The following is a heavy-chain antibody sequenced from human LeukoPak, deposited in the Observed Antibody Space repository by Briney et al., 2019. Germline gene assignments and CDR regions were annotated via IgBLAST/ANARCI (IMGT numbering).Heavy chain of an antibody. CDR2: IIPIFGTA. Sequence: SVKVSCKASGYTFTSYDINWVRQAPGQGLEWMGGIIPIFGTANYAQKFQGRVTITADESTSTAYMELSSLRSEDTAVYYCARDFGYCSGGSCFIDYWGQGTLVTVSS. CDR1: GYTFTSYD. V-gene: IGHV1-69*13. D-gene: IGHD2-15*01. CDR3: ARDFGYCSGGSCFIDY. J-gene: IGHJ4*02.